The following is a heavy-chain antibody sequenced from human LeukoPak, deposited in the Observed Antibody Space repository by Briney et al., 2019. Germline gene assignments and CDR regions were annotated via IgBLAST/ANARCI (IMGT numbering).Heavy chain of an antibody. V-gene: IGHV1-18*01. D-gene: IGHD3-10*01. CDR3: ARGTYYYGSGTGTAYYYYYYMDV. CDR1: GYTFTSYD. Sequence: GASVKVSCKASGYTFTSYDINWVRQATGQGLEWMGWISAYNGNTNYAQKLQGRVTMTTDTSTSTAYMELRSLRSDDTAVYYCARGTYYYGSGTGTAYYYYYYMDVWGRGTTVTISS. CDR2: ISAYNGNT. J-gene: IGHJ6*03.